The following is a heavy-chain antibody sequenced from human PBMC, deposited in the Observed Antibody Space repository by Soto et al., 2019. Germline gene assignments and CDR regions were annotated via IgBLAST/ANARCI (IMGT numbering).Heavy chain of an antibody. V-gene: IGHV4-4*02. D-gene: IGHD2-2*01. CDR3: AREGNCSSTSCYRWFDP. CDR2: IYHSGST. CDR1: SGSISSSTW. Sequence: SETLSLTCAVSSGSISSSTWWSWVRQPPGKGLEWIGEIYHSGSTNYNPSLKSRVTISVDKSKNQFSLKLSSVTAADTAVYYCAREGNCSSTSCYRWFDPWGQGTLVTVSS. J-gene: IGHJ5*02.